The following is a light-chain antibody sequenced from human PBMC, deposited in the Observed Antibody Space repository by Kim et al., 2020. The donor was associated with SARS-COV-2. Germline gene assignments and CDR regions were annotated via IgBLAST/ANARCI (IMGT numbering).Light chain of an antibody. CDR2: WAS. CDR3: QQSYSIPPT. Sequence: DIVMTQSPDSLAVSLGERATINCKSSQSVLYSSNNKNYLAWYQQKPGQPPKALIYWASTRESGVPDRFSGSGSGTDFTLTISSLQAEDVAVYFCQQSYSIPPTFGQGTKVDIK. J-gene: IGKJ2*01. V-gene: IGKV4-1*01. CDR1: QSVLYSSNNKNY.